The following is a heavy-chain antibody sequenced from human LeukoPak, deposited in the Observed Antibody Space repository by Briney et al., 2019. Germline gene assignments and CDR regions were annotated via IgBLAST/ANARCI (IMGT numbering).Heavy chain of an antibody. J-gene: IGHJ3*02. Sequence: GRSLRLSCAASKFTFSNYALHWVRQAPGKGLEWVAAIPHDASNIYYADSVKGRFTISRDNAKNSLYLQMNGLRAEDTAVYYCARDGGWFDAFDIWGQGTMVTVSS. V-gene: IGHV3-30*04. CDR3: ARDGGWFDAFDI. CDR1: KFTFSNYA. D-gene: IGHD6-19*01. CDR2: IPHDASNI.